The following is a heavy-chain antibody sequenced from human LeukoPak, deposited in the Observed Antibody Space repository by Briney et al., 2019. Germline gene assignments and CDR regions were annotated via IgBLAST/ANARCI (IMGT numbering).Heavy chain of an antibody. J-gene: IGHJ4*02. CDR3: ARGGPIVGGGSLLGSFDY. CDR2: INPNSGGT. D-gene: IGHD2-15*01. CDR1: GGTFSSYA. V-gene: IGHV1-2*04. Sequence: ASVKVSCKASGGTFSSYAISWVRQAPGQGLEWMGWINPNSGGTNYAQKFQGWVTMTRDTSISTAYMELSRLRSDDTAVYYCARGGPIVGGGSLLGSFDYWGQGTLVTVSS.